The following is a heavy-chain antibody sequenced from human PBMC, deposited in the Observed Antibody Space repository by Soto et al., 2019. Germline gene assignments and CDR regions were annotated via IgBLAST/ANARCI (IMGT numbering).Heavy chain of an antibody. CDR2: IKQDGSKN. Sequence: EVQLVESGGGLVQPGGSLGLSCAASGFTFSNYWMSWFRQAPGKGLEWVANIKQDGSKNYYVDSVKGRFTTSRDNTKNSFYLQMNSLRAEDTAVYYCARDHTTGWKFDYWGRGTLVTVSS. J-gene: IGHJ4*02. D-gene: IGHD6-19*01. CDR1: GFTFSNYW. CDR3: ARDHTTGWKFDY. V-gene: IGHV3-7*01.